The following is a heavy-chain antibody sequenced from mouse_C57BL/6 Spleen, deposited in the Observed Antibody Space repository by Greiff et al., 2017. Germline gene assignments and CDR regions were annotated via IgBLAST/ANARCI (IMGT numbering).Heavy chain of an antibody. Sequence: EVKLMESGGGLVKPGGSLKLSCAASGFTFSDYGMHWVRQAPEKGLEWVAYISSGSSTIYYADTVKGRFTISRDNAKNTLFLQMTSLRSEDTAMYYCARLHYYDYDAFDDWGKGTTLTVSS. CDR2: ISSGSSTI. CDR1: GFTFSDYG. J-gene: IGHJ2*01. V-gene: IGHV5-17*01. D-gene: IGHD2-4*01. CDR3: ARLHYYDYDAFDD.